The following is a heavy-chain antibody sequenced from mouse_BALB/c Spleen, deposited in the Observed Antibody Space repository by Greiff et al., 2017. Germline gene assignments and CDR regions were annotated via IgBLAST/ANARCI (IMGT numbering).Heavy chain of an antibody. D-gene: IGHD1-1*01. CDR3: ARGDYYGSSLYYYAMDY. V-gene: IGHV5-17*02. CDR2: ISSGSSTI. J-gene: IGHJ4*01. CDR1: GFTFSSFG. Sequence: EVKVVESGGGLVQPGGSRKLSCAASGFTFSSFGMHWVRQAPEKGLEWVAYISSGSSTIYYADTVKGRFTISRDNPKNTLFLQMTSLRSEDTAMYYCARGDYYGSSLYYYAMDYWGQGTSVTVSS.